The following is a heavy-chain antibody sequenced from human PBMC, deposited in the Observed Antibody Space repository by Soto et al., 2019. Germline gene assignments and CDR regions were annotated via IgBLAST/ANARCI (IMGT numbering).Heavy chain of an antibody. D-gene: IGHD7-27*01. CDR1: PFSFSTYW. Sequence: EVQLVESGGGLVQPGGSLRLSCAASPFSFSTYWMTWVRQAPGEGLEWVASIKQDGSQKDYVDSVKGRFTISRDNAKSSLYLQMNSLTVEDTAVYYCAAGEGWLLDLWGRGTLVTVSS. V-gene: IGHV3-7*01. J-gene: IGHJ2*01. CDR2: IKQDGSQK. CDR3: AAGEGWLLDL.